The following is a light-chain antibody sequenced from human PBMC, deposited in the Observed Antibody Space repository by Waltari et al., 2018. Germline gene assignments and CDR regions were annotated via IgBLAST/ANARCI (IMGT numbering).Light chain of an antibody. CDR3: ATWDNSLDAVV. Sequence: QSVLTQPPSASWTPGQRVTISCSGGSSNIGTYGVNWYQQLPGTAPKLLIPGHDQRPSGVPDRFSASKSGTSASLAIRGLQFEDEAEYYCATWDNSLDAVVFGGGTKLTVL. CDR1: SSNIGTYG. V-gene: IGLV1-44*01. CDR2: GHD. J-gene: IGLJ2*01.